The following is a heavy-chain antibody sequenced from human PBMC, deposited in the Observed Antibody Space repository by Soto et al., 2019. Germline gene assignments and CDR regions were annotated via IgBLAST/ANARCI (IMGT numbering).Heavy chain of an antibody. CDR3: AKGFYDSNYALNY. V-gene: IGHV3-23*01. D-gene: IGHD3-22*01. CDR2: ISASGGST. CDR1: GFTFSTFD. Sequence: EVQLLESGGGLVQPGGSLRVSCVASGFTFSTFDMSWARQAPGKGLEWVSGISASGGSTYYADSVKGRFSISRDNCKTTLCLQMNSLRAEDTAVYHCAKGFYDSNYALNYWGQGTLVSVSS. J-gene: IGHJ4*02.